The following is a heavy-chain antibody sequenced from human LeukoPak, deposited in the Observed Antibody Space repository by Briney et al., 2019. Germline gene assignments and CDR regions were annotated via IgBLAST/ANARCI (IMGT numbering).Heavy chain of an antibody. D-gene: IGHD2-8*01. J-gene: IGHJ3*02. CDR3: TRSTNLEAFDI. CDR1: GGSVSSGTYY. CDR2: IYYSGST. V-gene: IGHV4-61*01. Sequence: SETLSLTCTVSGGSVSSGTYYWSWIRQPPGKGLEWIGYIYYSGSTNYNPSLKSRVTISVDTSKNQCSLRLSSVTSADTAVYYCTRSTNLEAFDIWGQGTMVTVSS.